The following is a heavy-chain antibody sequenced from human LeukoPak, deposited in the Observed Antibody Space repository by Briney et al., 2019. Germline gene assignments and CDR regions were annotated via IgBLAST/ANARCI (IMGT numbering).Heavy chain of an antibody. J-gene: IGHJ4*02. CDR1: GYTFTSYA. Sequence: ASVKVSCKASGYTFTSYAMNWERQAPGQGLEWMGWMNPNSGNTGYAQKFQGRVTMTRNTSISTAYMELSSLRSEDTAVYYCARAGSHYYGSGSYFDYWGQGTLVTVSS. CDR2: MNPNSGNT. V-gene: IGHV1-8*02. D-gene: IGHD3-10*01. CDR3: ARAGSHYYGSGSYFDY.